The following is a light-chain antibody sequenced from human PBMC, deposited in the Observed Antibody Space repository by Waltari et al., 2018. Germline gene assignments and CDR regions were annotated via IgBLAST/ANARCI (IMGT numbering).Light chain of an antibody. CDR3: QQFYTTPMT. V-gene: IGKV4-1*01. CDR2: WAS. CDR1: QRVLYTNNKDY. J-gene: IGKJ5*01. Sequence: IVMTQSPDSLAVSLGERAAIPCQSSQRVLYTNNKDYLAWYPQKPGQPPKLLIDWASTRESGVPDRFSGSGSGTDFTLTIISLQAEDVAVYYCQQFYTTPMTFGQGTRLEIK.